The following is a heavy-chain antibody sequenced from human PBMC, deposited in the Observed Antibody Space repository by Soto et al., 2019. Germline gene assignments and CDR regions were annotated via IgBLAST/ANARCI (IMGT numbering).Heavy chain of an antibody. Sequence: QVQLVQSGPEVREPGTSVKISCTASGYTFVSHYIHWVRQAPGQRPEWMGIIDLSGFRTSYSQKMRDRVVITRNTSTSTVYMEMFSLTSEDTACYCARDVIGEAVGWAFDFWGQGTLVTVSS. V-gene: IGHV1-46*04. CDR2: IDLSGFRT. J-gene: IGHJ4*02. D-gene: IGHD6-13*01. CDR1: GYTFVSHY. CDR3: ARDVIGEAVGWAFDF.